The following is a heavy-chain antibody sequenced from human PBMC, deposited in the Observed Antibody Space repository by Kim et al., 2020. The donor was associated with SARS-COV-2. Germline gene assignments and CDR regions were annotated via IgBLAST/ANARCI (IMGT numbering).Heavy chain of an antibody. D-gene: IGHD6-19*01. J-gene: IGHJ4*02. CDR2: IYYSGST. CDR3: ASQWLDGDYFDY. Sequence: SETLSLTCTVSGGSISSSSYYWGWIRQPPGKGLEWIGSIYYSGSTYYNPSLKSRVTISVDTSKNQFSLKLSSVTAADTAVYYCASQWLDGDYFDYWGQGTLVTVSS. V-gene: IGHV4-39*07. CDR1: GGSISSSSYY.